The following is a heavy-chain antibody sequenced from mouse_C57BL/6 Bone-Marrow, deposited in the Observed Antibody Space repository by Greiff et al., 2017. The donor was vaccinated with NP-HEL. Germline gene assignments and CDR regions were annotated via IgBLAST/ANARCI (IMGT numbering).Heavy chain of an antibody. CDR2: IDPNSGGT. V-gene: IGHV1-72*01. CDR1: GYTFTSYR. J-gene: IGHJ2*01. CDR3: ARWDY. Sequence: VPPPQPGAEPVKPGASVKLSRKASGYTFTSYRMHRVKQRPGRGLEWIGRIDPNSGGTKYNEKFKSKATLTVDKPSRTTYMQLSSLTSDDSAVYYCARWDYWGQGTTLTVSS.